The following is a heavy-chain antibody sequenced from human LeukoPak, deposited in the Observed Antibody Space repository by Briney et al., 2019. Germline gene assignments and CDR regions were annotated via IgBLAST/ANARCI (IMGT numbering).Heavy chain of an antibody. Sequence: GGSLRLSCAASGFTFSSYAMHWVRQAPGKGLEWVAVISYDGSNKYYADSVKGRFTISRGNSKNTLYLQMNSLRAEDTAVYYCAREPYGPGTYLQYWGQGTLVIVSS. D-gene: IGHD3-10*01. J-gene: IGHJ1*01. CDR2: ISYDGSNK. V-gene: IGHV3-30-3*01. CDR3: AREPYGPGTYLQY. CDR1: GFTFSSYA.